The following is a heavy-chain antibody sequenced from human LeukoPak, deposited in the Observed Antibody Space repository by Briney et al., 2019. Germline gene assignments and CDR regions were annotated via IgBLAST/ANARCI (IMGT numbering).Heavy chain of an antibody. CDR1: GFTFAGYA. CDR2: ISDSGGTT. Sequence: GGSLRLSCAASGFTFAGYAMSWVRQAPGKGLEWVSGISDSGGTTYYADSVKGRFTISRYNSKNTLYLQMNSLRAEDTATYYCAREDPGPFDAFDTWGQGAKVTVSS. CDR3: AREDPGPFDAFDT. V-gene: IGHV3-23*01. J-gene: IGHJ3*02.